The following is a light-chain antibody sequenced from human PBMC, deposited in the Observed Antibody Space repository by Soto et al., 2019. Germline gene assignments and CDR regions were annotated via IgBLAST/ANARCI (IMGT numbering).Light chain of an antibody. Sequence: QSALTQPASVSGSPGQSITISCTGTSSDIGGYNYVSWYQQLPGKVPKLIIYDVSNRPSGVSDRFSGSKSGNAASLTISGLQAEDEAAYYYSSSTSTSTLYVFGTGTKLTVL. CDR2: DVS. CDR1: SSDIGGYNY. CDR3: SSSTSTSTLYV. V-gene: IGLV2-14*03. J-gene: IGLJ1*01.